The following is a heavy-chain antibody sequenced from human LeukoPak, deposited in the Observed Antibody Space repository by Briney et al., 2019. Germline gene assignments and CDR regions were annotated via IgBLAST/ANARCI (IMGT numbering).Heavy chain of an antibody. V-gene: IGHV3-30*18. Sequence: GGSLRLSCAASGFTFSSYGMHWVRQAPGKGLEWVAVISYDGSNKYYADSVKGRFTISRGNSKNTLYLQMNSLRAEDTAVYYCAKDYGYSYGDDAFDIWGQGTMVTVSS. D-gene: IGHD5-18*01. CDR2: ISYDGSNK. CDR1: GFTFSSYG. CDR3: AKDYGYSYGDDAFDI. J-gene: IGHJ3*02.